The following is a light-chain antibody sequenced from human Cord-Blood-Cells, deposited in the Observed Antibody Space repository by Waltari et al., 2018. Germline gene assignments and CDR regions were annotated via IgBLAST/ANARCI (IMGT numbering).Light chain of an antibody. CDR2: EAS. CDR1: QSVSSY. V-gene: IGKV3-11*01. Sequence: ELVLTQSTATLDLSQGERVKLSCRASQSVSSYIAWYPQKHCQASRLLIYEASKRATGIPARFSGSESGTDVALTISSLEPEDFAVYCCQQRSNWPWTFVQGTKVEIK. CDR3: QQRSNWPWT. J-gene: IGKJ1*01.